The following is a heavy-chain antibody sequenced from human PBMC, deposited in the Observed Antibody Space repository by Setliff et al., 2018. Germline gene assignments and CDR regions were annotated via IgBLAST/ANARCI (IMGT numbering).Heavy chain of an antibody. Sequence: SETLSLTCTVYGASFSDYYWGWIRQPPGKGLEWIAEINHSGSTYYNPSLKRRVTISVDTTKNQFSLQLNSVTAADTAVYYCARDPSSVAARPGYWGQGTLVTVSS. CDR3: ARDPSSVAARPGY. V-gene: IGHV4-34*01. D-gene: IGHD6-6*01. CDR1: GASFSDYY. J-gene: IGHJ4*02. CDR2: INHSGST.